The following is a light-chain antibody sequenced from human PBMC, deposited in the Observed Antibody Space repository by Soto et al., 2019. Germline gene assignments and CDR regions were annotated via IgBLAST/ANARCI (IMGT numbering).Light chain of an antibody. V-gene: IGKV1-39*01. J-gene: IGKJ5*01. Sequence: DIHMTQSPSSLSAAIGDRFTITCRASQSIKNYLNWYQHKPVAAPKLLIFGASNLESGVPSRFSGSGSGTEFTLSISSLKTEDFATYYCQQGYSTNTITFGQGTRLEIK. CDR3: QQGYSTNTIT. CDR1: QSIKNY. CDR2: GAS.